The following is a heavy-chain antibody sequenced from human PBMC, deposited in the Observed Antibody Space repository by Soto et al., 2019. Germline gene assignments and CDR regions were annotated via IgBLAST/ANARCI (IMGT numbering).Heavy chain of an antibody. CDR2: IYYSGST. J-gene: IGHJ6*03. Sequence: SETLSLTCTVSGGSISSYYWSWIRQPPGKGLEWIGYIYYSGSTNYNPSLKSRVTISVDTSKNQFSLKLSSVTAADTAVYYCARHEGQWRAPAKNFYYYYMDGWGKGTTVTVSS. CDR3: ARHEGQWRAPAKNFYYYYMDG. D-gene: IGHD6-19*01. CDR1: GGSISSYY. V-gene: IGHV4-59*08.